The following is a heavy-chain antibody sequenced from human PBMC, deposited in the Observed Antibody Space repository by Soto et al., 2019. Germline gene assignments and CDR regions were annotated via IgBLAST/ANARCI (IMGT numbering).Heavy chain of an antibody. CDR1: GYSLVSHG. D-gene: IGHD2-21*01. V-gene: IGHV1-18*01. J-gene: IGHJ4*02. CDR3: LRAAWQQSPGDV. CDR2: ISADNDNG. Sequence: SVKGSGTASGYSLVSHGIIWVRQAPGQVFEWMGWISADNDNGNSAQKFQYRVTMTIETSTNTAYMELRNLTSDDTALYYCLRAAWQQSPGDVWGQRTLVPVSS.